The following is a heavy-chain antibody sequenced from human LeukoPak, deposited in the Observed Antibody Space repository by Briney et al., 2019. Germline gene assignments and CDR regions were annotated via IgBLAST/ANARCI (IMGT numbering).Heavy chain of an antibody. CDR3: ARDRTSMVRGVPHFDY. V-gene: IGHV1-69*06. CDR2: IIPIFGTA. J-gene: IGHJ4*02. D-gene: IGHD3-10*01. Sequence: ASVKVSCKASGGTFSSYAISWVRQAPGQGLEWMGGIIPIFGTANYAQKFQGRVTITADKSTSTAYMELSSLRSEDTAVYYCARDRTSMVRGVPHFDYWGQGTLVTVSS. CDR1: GGTFSSYA.